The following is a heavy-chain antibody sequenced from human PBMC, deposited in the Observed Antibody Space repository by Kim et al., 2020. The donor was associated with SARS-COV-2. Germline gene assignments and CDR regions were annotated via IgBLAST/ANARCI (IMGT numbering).Heavy chain of an antibody. J-gene: IGHJ2*01. CDR2: INTNTGNP. D-gene: IGHD6-6*01. CDR1: GYTFTSYA. CDR3: ARDRESSIAAPTGGYWYFDL. V-gene: IGHV7-4-1*02. Sequence: ASVKVSCKSSGYTFTSYAMNWVRQAPGQGLEWMGWINTNTGNPTYAQGFTGRLVFSLDTSVSTAYLQISSLKAEDTAVYYCARDRESSIAAPTGGYWYFDLWGRGTLVTVSS.